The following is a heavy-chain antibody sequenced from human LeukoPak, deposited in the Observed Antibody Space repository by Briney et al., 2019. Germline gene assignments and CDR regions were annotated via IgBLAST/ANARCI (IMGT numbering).Heavy chain of an antibody. CDR3: ARRSGTYHAFDI. Sequence: SETLSLTCTVSGGSISSSSYYWGWIRQPPGKGLEWIGSIYYSGSTYYNPSLKSRVTISVDTSKNQFSLKLSSVTAADTAVYYCARRSGTYHAFDIWGQGTMVTVSS. J-gene: IGHJ3*02. CDR1: GGSISSSSYY. D-gene: IGHD1-26*01. V-gene: IGHV4-39*07. CDR2: IYYSGST.